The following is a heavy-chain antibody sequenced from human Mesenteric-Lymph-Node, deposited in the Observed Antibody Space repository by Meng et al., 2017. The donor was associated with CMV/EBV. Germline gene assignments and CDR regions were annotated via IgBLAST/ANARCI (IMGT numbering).Heavy chain of an antibody. V-gene: IGHV1-18*01. D-gene: IGHD5-18*01. J-gene: IGHJ4*02. CDR1: GYVFNTFG. Sequence: ASVKVSCKTSGYVFNTFGVGWVRRAPGQGLEWVGWISPYNGKIHYAQRLQGRVTMTTDTSTSTAYMELRSLRSDDTAVYYCARDLGRIQLWLLLDYWGQGTLVTVSS. CDR2: ISPYNGKI. CDR3: ARDLGRIQLWLLLDY.